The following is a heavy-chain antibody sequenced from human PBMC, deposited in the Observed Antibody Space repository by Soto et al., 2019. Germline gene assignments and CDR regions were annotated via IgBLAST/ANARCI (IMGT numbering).Heavy chain of an antibody. D-gene: IGHD1-1*01. CDR1: GFIFSGKKY. V-gene: IGHV3-66*01. CDR3: ATWHEREHAYDV. CDR2: LYDVDGS. J-gene: IGHJ3*01. Sequence: EVQLVESGGALVQPGGSLRLSCTASGFIFSGKKYVAWVRQAPGKGLEWVSALYDVDGSFYADSVKGRFTTSSDSSKTTVYLQMNGLRPDDTAVYYCATWHEREHAYDVWGQGTTVTVSS.